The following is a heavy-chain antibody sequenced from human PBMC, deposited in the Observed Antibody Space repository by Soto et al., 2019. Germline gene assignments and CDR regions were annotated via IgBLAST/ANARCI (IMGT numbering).Heavy chain of an antibody. CDR1: GYTFTSYD. V-gene: IGHV1-8*01. D-gene: IGHD4-17*01. J-gene: IGHJ5*02. CDR2: MNPNSGNT. Sequence: GASVKVSCKASGYTFTSYDINWVRQAAGQGLEWMGWMNPNSGNTGYAQKFQGRVTMTRNTSISTAYMELSSLRSEDTAVYYCARVDYEYNWFDPWGQGTQVTVSS. CDR3: ARVDYEYNWFDP.